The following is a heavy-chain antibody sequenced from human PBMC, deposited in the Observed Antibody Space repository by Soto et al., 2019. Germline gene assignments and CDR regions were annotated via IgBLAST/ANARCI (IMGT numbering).Heavy chain of an antibody. CDR3: ARGRGYSYGYVPYYFDY. CDR1: GGTFSSYA. J-gene: IGHJ4*02. Sequence: SSVKVSCKASGGTFSSYAISWVRQAPGQGLEWMGGIIPIFGTANYAQKFQGRVTITADESTSTAYMELSSLRSEDTAVYYCARGRGYSYGYVPYYFDYWGQGTLVTVSS. V-gene: IGHV1-69*13. D-gene: IGHD5-18*01. CDR2: IIPIFGTA.